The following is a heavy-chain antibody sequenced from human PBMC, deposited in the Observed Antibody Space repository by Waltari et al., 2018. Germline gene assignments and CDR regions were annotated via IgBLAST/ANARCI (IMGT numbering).Heavy chain of an antibody. CDR3: ARCTRFGELLGWFDP. CDR1: GFTVSSNY. D-gene: IGHD3-10*01. V-gene: IGHV3-53*02. CDR2: SYSGGST. Sequence: EVQLVETGGGLIQPGGSLRLSCAASGFTVSSNYMSWVRQAPGKGLEWVSVSYSGGSTYYADSVKGRFTISRDNSKNTLYLQMNSLRAEDTAVYYCARCTRFGELLGWFDPWGQGTLVTVSS. J-gene: IGHJ5*02.